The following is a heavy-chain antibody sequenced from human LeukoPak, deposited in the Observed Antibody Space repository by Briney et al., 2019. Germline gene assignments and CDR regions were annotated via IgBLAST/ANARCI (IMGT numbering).Heavy chain of an antibody. J-gene: IGHJ4*02. CDR1: GGSISSYY. Sequence: SATLSLTCTVSGGSISSYYWSWIRQPPGKELEWIGYIHYSGNTNYNPSLKSRVTISVDTSKNQFSLKLNSVTAADTAVYYCARGFTQWLGLFDYWGQGTLVTVSS. V-gene: IGHV4-59*01. CDR2: IHYSGNT. D-gene: IGHD6-19*01. CDR3: ARGFTQWLGLFDY.